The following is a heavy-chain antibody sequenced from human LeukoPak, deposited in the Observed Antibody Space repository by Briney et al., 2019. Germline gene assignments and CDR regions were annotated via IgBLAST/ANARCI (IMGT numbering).Heavy chain of an antibody. J-gene: IGHJ3*02. CDR3: ARSDSYDIAFDI. Sequence: PGGSRRLSCAASGFTFSSYSMNWVRQAPGKGLEWVSFISSSSSYIYYADSVKGRFTISRDNAKNSLYLQMNSLRAEDTAVYYCARSDSYDIAFDIWGQGTMVTVSS. CDR1: GFTFSSYS. D-gene: IGHD3-9*01. V-gene: IGHV3-21*01. CDR2: ISSSSSYI.